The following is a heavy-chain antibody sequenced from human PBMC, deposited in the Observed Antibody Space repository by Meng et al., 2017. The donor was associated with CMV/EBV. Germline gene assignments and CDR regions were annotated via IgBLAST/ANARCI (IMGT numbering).Heavy chain of an antibody. Sequence: WTVSGCSISSSNWWSWVRQTPGKGLEWIGEIYHGGSTNYNPSLKSRVTISVDKSKNQFSLKLSSVTAADTAVYYCASEVGATTAFDYWGQGTLVTVSS. CDR1: GCSISSSNW. V-gene: IGHV4-4*02. CDR2: IYHGGST. D-gene: IGHD1-26*01. J-gene: IGHJ4*02. CDR3: ASEVGATTAFDY.